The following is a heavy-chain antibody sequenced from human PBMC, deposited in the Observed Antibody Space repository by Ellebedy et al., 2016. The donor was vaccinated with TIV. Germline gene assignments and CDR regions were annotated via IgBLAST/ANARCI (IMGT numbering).Heavy chain of an antibody. Sequence: ASVKVSXKASSYTFTSYGISWVRQAPGQGLEWMGWISAYNGNTNYAQKLQGRVTMTTDTSTSTAYMELRSLRSDDTAVYYCARASPLWFGELSWFDPWGQGTMVTVSS. CDR3: ARASPLWFGELSWFDP. V-gene: IGHV1-18*04. J-gene: IGHJ3*01. CDR2: ISAYNGNT. CDR1: SYTFTSYG. D-gene: IGHD3-10*01.